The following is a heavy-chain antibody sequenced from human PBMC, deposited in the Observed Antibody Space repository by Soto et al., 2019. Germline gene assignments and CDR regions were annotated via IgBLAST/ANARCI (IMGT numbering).Heavy chain of an antibody. V-gene: IGHV3-74*01. CDR3: ARTLGGSSSPS. D-gene: IGHD6-13*01. CDR1: GFTFSSDW. J-gene: IGHJ5*02. CDR2: INSDGSNT. Sequence: EVQLVESGGGLVQPGGSLRLSCVASGFTFSSDWMQWVRQAPGKGLVWVSRINSDGSNTNYADSVKGRFTISRDNAKNTLYLQMNSLRAEDTAMYYCARTLGGSSSPSWGQGTLVTVSS.